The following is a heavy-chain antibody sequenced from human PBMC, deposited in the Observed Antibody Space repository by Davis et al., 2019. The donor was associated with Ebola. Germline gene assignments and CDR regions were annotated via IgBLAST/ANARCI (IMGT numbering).Heavy chain of an antibody. CDR3: ARGGGDYVWGSYRSFFDY. CDR2: ISGSGGST. D-gene: IGHD3-16*02. CDR1: VITFSSYA. Sequence: GGSLRLSCTDSVITFSSYAMTWVRQAPGKGLEWVSAISGSGGSTYYADSVKGRFTISRDNAKNSLYLQMNSLRDEDTAVYYCARGGGDYVWGSYRSFFDYWGQGTLVTVSS. V-gene: IGHV3-23*01. J-gene: IGHJ4*02.